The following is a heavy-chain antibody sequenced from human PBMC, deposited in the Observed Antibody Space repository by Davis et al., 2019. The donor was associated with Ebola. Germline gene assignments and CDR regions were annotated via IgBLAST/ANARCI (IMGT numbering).Heavy chain of an antibody. V-gene: IGHV3-7*01. D-gene: IGHD3-22*01. CDR3: ARTSHYYDSSGYYSAEYFQH. Sequence: GESLKLSCAASGFTFSSYWMSCVRQPPGKGLEWVANIKQDGSEKYYVDSVKGRFTTSRHNAKNSLYLQMNSLRAEDTAVYYCARTSHYYDSSGYYSAEYFQHWGQGTLVTVSS. CDR2: IKQDGSEK. J-gene: IGHJ1*01. CDR1: GFTFSSYW.